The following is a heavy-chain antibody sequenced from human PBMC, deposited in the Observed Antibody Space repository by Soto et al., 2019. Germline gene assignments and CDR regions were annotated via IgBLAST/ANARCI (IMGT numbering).Heavy chain of an antibody. CDR3: ARVADDFWSGHTKDI. V-gene: IGHV3-30-3*01. D-gene: IGHD3-3*01. CDR1: GFTFSSYA. J-gene: IGHJ3*02. Sequence: GGSLRLSCAASGFTFSSYAMHWVRQAPGKGLEWVAVISYDGSNKYYADSVKGRFTISRDNSKNTLYLQMNSLRAEDTAVYYCARVADDFWSGHTKDIWGQGTMVTVSS. CDR2: ISYDGSNK.